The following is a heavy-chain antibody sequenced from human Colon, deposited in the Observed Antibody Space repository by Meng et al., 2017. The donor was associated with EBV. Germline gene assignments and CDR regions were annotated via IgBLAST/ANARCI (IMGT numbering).Heavy chain of an antibody. Sequence: HVQLQEPGPGLVKPSRTRPRTCTVSGDSISSGEYFWSWIRQPPGKGLEWIGYMDYRGSTFYNPSLKSRVTISVDTSKNQFSLKLSSVIAADTAVYFCARGELLWDYWGQGTLVTVSS. CDR1: GDSISSGEYF. CDR2: MDYRGST. J-gene: IGHJ4*01. V-gene: IGHV4-30-4*01. CDR3: ARGELLWDY. D-gene: IGHD2-2*01.